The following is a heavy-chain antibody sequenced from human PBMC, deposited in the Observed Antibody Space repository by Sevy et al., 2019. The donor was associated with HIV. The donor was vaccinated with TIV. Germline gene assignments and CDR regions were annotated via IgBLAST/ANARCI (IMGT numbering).Heavy chain of an antibody. V-gene: IGHV3-23*01. CDR1: GFSFDSYG. D-gene: IGHD3-22*01. CDR3: AKGGGGHYDPDEIGYYFYYYNMDV. J-gene: IGHJ6*03. Sequence: GGSLRLSCAVSGFSFDSYGMTWVRQAPGKGLEWVSGISGSGTRTYYADSVKGRFIISRDNSKNTLYLQMNSLRNEDTALYYWAKGGGGHYDPDEIGYYFYYYNMDVWGKGTTVTVSS. CDR2: ISGSGTRT.